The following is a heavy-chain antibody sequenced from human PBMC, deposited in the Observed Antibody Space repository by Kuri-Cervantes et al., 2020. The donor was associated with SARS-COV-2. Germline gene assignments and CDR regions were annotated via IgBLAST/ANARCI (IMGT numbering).Heavy chain of an antibody. D-gene: IGHD6-13*01. CDR3: ARASYSSSWYVGSYYYYMDV. Sequence: ASVKVSCKTSGYTFSTYGVSWVRQAPGRGLQWVGSINTYNGNTNYAQILQGRVTMTTDTSTSTAFMELRGLRSDDTAVYYCARASYSSSWYVGSYYYYMDVWGKGTTVTVSS. CDR1: GYTFSTYG. V-gene: IGHV1-18*01. CDR2: INTYNGNT. J-gene: IGHJ6*03.